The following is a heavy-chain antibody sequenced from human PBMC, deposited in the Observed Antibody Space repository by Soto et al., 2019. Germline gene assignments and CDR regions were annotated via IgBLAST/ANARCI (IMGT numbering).Heavy chain of an antibody. CDR1: GFSFSSYW. CDR2: IKQDGSEK. CDR3: GRVRRSDPDDY. J-gene: IGHJ4*02. Sequence: EVQLVESGGGLVQPGGSLRLSCAASGFSFSSYWMSRVRQAPGKGLEWVANIKQDGSEKQYVDFVKGRFTISRDNAKNSLYLQMNSLRDEDTAVDYCGRVRRSDPDDYWGQGTLVTVSS. V-gene: IGHV3-7*01. D-gene: IGHD2-15*01.